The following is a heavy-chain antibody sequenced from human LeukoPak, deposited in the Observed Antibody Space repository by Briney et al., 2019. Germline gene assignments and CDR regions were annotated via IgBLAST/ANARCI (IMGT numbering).Heavy chain of an antibody. V-gene: IGHV1-69*05. CDR3: ARDWDDYGDS. CDR2: IIPIFGTA. J-gene: IGHJ4*02. D-gene: IGHD1-26*01. Sequence: SVKVSCKASGGTFSSYAISWVRQAPGQGLEWVGGIIPIFGTANYAQKFQGRVTITTDESTSTAYMELSSLRSEDTAVYYCARDWDDYGDSWGQGTLVTVSS. CDR1: GGTFSSYA.